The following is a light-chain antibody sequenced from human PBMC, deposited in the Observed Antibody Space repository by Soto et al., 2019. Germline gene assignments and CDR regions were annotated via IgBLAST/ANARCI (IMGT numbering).Light chain of an antibody. Sequence: DIQMTQSPSTLYASVEDIVTITCRASQSISNWLAWYQQKPGQAPKLLIYDASNLQGGVPSRFSGSGSGTEFTLTISGLQPDDLATYCCQPYDSFPRTFGQGTKVEIK. CDR2: DAS. V-gene: IGKV1-5*01. CDR3: QPYDSFPRT. CDR1: QSISNW. J-gene: IGKJ1*01.